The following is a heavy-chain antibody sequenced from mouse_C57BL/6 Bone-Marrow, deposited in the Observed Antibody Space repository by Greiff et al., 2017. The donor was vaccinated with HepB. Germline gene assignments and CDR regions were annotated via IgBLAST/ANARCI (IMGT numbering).Heavy chain of an antibody. Sequence: EVHLVESGGGLVKPGGSLTLSCAASGFTFSDYGMHWVRQAPEKGLEWVAYISSGSSTIYYADTVKGRFTISRENAKNTLFLQMTSLRSEDTAMYYCAKNYGLYWYFDVWGTGTTVTVSS. D-gene: IGHD1-1*01. CDR2: ISSGSSTI. CDR3: AKNYGLYWYFDV. J-gene: IGHJ1*03. V-gene: IGHV5-17*01. CDR1: GFTFSDYG.